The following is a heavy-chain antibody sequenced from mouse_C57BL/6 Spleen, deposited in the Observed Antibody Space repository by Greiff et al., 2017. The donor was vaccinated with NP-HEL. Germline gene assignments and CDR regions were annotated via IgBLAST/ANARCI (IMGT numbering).Heavy chain of an antibody. CDR3: ARFPFYAMDY. V-gene: IGHV1-69*01. CDR2: IDPSDSYT. Sequence: QVQLQQSGAELVMPGASVKLSCKASGYTFTSYWMHWVKQRPGQGLEWIGEIDPSDSYTNYNQKFKGKSTLTVDKSSSTAYMQLSSLTSEDSAVYYCARFPFYAMDYWGQGTSVTVSS. CDR1: GYTFTSYW. J-gene: IGHJ4*01.